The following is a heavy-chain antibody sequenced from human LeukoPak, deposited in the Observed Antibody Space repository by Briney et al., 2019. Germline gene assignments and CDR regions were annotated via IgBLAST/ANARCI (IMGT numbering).Heavy chain of an antibody. CDR1: GGSISSYY. CDR3: ATGRDGYNNWFDP. J-gene: IGHJ5*02. V-gene: IGHV4-59*01. Sequence: SETLSLTCTVSGGSISSYYWSWIRQPPGKGLEWIGYIYYSGSTNYNPSLKSRVTISVHTSKNQFSLKLSSVTAADTAVYYCATGRDGYNNWFDPWGQGTLVSVSS. D-gene: IGHD5-24*01. CDR2: IYYSGST.